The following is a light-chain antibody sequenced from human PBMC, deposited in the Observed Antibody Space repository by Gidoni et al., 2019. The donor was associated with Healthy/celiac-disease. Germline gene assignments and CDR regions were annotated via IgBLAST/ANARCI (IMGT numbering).Light chain of an antibody. J-gene: IGKJ2*01. CDR2: AAS. Sequence: DIQLTQSPSFLSASVGDRVTITCRASQGISSYLAWYQQKPGKAPKLLIYAASTLQSGVPSRFSGSGSGTEFTLTISSLQPEDFATYYCQQLNSPMYTFXQXTKLXIK. CDR3: QQLNSPMYT. CDR1: QGISSY. V-gene: IGKV1-9*01.